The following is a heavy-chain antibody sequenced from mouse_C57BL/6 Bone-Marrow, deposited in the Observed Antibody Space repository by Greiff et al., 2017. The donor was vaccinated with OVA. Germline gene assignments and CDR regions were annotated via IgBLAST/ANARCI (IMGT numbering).Heavy chain of an antibody. J-gene: IGHJ3*01. V-gene: IGHV3-6*01. CDR1: GYSITSGYY. Sequence: EVHLVESGPGLVKPSQSLSLTCSVTGYSITSGYYWNWIRQFPGNKLEWMGYISYDGSNNYNPSLKNRISITRDTSKNQFVLKLNSVTTEDTATYYCARVGAYWGQGTLVTVSA. D-gene: IGHD3-1*01. CDR2: ISYDGSN. CDR3: ARVGAY.